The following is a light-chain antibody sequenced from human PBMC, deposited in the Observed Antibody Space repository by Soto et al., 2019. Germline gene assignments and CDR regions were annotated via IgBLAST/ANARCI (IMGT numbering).Light chain of an antibody. Sequence: EIVLTQSPGTLSLSPGERATLSCRASQSVSSTYLGWYQQRPGQAPRLLINGASSRATGIPDRVSGSWSGTDFTLTISEPAPEHFAVDYCQQYGSEPFTFGPWTKVAIK. J-gene: IGKJ3*01. CDR3: QQYGSEPFT. V-gene: IGKV3-20*01. CDR2: GAS. CDR1: QSVSSTY.